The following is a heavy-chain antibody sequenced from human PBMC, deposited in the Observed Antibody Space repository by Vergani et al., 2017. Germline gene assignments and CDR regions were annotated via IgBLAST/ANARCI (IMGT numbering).Heavy chain of an antibody. Sequence: QVQLVESGGGVVQPGGSMRLSCSASGLTLSSYGVHWVRQAPGRGLESVTFTRPHEDGAFYSASVRGRFTVSRDNSKNTLYLQMNSLRAEDTAVYYCAREGPGHCTNGVCSSYYYYYYMDVWGKGTTVTVSS. V-gene: IGHV3-30*02. CDR3: AREGPGHCTNGVCSSYYYYYYMDV. CDR1: GLTLSSYG. CDR2: TRPHEDGA. D-gene: IGHD2-8*01. J-gene: IGHJ6*03.